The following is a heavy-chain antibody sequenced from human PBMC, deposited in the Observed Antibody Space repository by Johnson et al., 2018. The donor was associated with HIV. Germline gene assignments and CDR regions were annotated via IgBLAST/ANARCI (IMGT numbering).Heavy chain of an antibody. CDR1: GFTFSSYW. CDR2: IRYDGSNK. Sequence: QVQLVESGGGVVRPGGSLRLSCAASGFTFSSYWMHWVRQAPGKGLEWVAFIRYDGSNKYYADSVKGRFTISRDNSKNTLYLQINSLRAEDTAVYYCAKDQQWLAHDAFDIWGQGTMVTVSS. V-gene: IGHV3-30*02. CDR3: AKDQQWLAHDAFDI. D-gene: IGHD6-19*01. J-gene: IGHJ3*02.